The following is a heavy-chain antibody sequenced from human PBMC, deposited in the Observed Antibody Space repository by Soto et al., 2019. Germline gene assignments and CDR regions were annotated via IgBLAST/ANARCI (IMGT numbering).Heavy chain of an antibody. Sequence: PSETLSLTCDVSGASIKSDTWWTWVRQSPGKGLEWIGEIYHNGRAFDNPSLKGRVTISIDKSNNQFSLNLTSVTAADSGVYYCAKLVRDGVRRSDLDHWGQGTLVTVSS. V-gene: IGHV4-4*02. CDR3: AKLVRDGVRRSDLDH. D-gene: IGHD2-8*01. J-gene: IGHJ4*02. CDR1: GASIKSDTW. CDR2: IYHNGRA.